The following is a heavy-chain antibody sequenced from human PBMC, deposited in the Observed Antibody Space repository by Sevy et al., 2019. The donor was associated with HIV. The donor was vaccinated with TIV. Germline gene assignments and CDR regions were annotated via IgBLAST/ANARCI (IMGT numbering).Heavy chain of an antibody. D-gene: IGHD2-21*01. Sequence: GGSLRLSCAVSGFTFSDHYMDWVRQAPGRGLEWVGRSRNKAKSYTTEYAASVRGRFTVSRDDSKNLFFLQMNSLKAEDAAVYYCVRVPASCGTISCQFDYWGQGTLVTVSS. V-gene: IGHV3-72*01. CDR3: VRVPASCGTISCQFDY. CDR2: SRNKAKSYTT. J-gene: IGHJ4*02. CDR1: GFTFSDHY.